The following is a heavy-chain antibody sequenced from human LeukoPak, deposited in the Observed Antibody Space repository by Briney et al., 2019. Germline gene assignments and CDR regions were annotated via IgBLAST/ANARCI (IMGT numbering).Heavy chain of an antibody. D-gene: IGHD4-17*01. J-gene: IGHJ5*02. CDR2: IYYSGST. V-gene: IGHV4-39*07. CDR1: GGSISSSSYY. Sequence: SETLSLTCTVSGGSISSSSYYWGWIRQPPGKGLEWIGSIYYSGSTNYNPSLKSRVTISVDTSKNQFSLKLSSVTAADTAVYYCARRTTVTTNWFDPWGQGTLVTVSS. CDR3: ARRTTVTTNWFDP.